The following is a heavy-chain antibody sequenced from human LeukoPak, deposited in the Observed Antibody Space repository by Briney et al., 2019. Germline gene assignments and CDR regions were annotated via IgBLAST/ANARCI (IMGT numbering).Heavy chain of an antibody. D-gene: IGHD1-1*01. CDR2: INHSGST. J-gene: IGHJ4*02. CDR3: AREPTTPFDY. V-gene: IGHV4-34*01. CDR1: GGSFSGYY. Sequence: PSETLSLTCAVYGGSFSGYYWSWIRQPPWKGLEWIGEINHSGSTNYNPSLKSRVTISVDTSKNQFSLKLSSVTAADTAVYYCAREPTTPFDYWGQGTLVTVSS.